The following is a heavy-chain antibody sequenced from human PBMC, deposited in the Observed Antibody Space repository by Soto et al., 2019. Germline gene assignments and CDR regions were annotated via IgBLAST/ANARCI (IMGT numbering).Heavy chain of an antibody. D-gene: IGHD6-13*01. J-gene: IGHJ4*02. CDR2: VHYSGDT. CDR1: GGSIRRGDYY. Sequence: SEALSLSFTVSGGSIRRGDYYWSWSRQTPERGLEWFGYVHYSGDTLYNPSLKSRATISLDTSRNQFSLNLSSVTAADSAVYYCAREIMAADHFDYWGQGALVTVSS. V-gene: IGHV4-30-4*01. CDR3: AREIMAADHFDY.